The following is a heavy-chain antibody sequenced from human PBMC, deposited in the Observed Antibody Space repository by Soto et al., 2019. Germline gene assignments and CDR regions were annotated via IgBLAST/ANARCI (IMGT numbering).Heavy chain of an antibody. CDR2: FLASGGNT. J-gene: IGHJ4*02. CDR3: ARGGATIFGVIDS. Sequence: ASVKVSCKASGYSFFSYYIHWVRQAPGQGLEWMGRFLASGGNTFYAQRFRGRVSMTRDTSSTNTVSLELTSLTSDDTAVYYCARGGATIFGVIDSWGQGTRVTVSA. CDR1: GYSFFSYY. D-gene: IGHD3-3*02. V-gene: IGHV1-46*01.